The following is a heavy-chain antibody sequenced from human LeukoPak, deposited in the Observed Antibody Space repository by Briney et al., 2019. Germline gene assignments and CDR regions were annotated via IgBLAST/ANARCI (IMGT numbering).Heavy chain of an antibody. Sequence: SETLSLTCTVSGGSISSGGYYWSWIRQHPGKGLEWIGYIYYSVSTYYNPSLKSRVTISVDTSKNQFSLKLSSVTAADTAVYYCARSGSRGVPAAVPDYWGQGTLVTVSS. J-gene: IGHJ4*02. CDR3: ARSGSRGVPAAVPDY. D-gene: IGHD2-2*01. CDR2: IYYSVST. CDR1: GGSISSGGYY. V-gene: IGHV4-31*03.